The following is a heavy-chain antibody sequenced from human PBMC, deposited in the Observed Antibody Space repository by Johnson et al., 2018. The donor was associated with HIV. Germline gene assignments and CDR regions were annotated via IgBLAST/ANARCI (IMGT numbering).Heavy chain of an antibody. V-gene: IGHV3-48*01. CDR2: ISSSGSPI. J-gene: IGHJ3*02. CDR3: ARDQWIQLWRDAFDI. Sequence: VQLLESGGGLVQPGRSLRLSCAASRFTFSSYGMHWVRQAPGKGLEWVSYISSSGSPIYSADSVKGRFTISRDNSKNTLYLQMNSLRAEDTAVYYCARDQWIQLWRDAFDIWGQGTMVTVSS. D-gene: IGHD5-18*01. CDR1: RFTFSSYG.